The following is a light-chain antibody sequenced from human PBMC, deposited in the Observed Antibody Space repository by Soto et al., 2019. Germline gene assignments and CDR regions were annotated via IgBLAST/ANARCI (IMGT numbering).Light chain of an antibody. J-gene: IGKJ1*01. CDR3: QQYGSSPWT. V-gene: IGKV3-20*01. CDR1: QSVSSN. CDR2: GAS. Sequence: EIVMTQSPVTLSVSPGERATLSCRASQSVSSNLVWYQQKPGQAPRLLIYGASTRATGIPDRFSGSGSGTDFTLTISRLEPEDFAVYYCQQYGSSPWTFGQGTKVDI.